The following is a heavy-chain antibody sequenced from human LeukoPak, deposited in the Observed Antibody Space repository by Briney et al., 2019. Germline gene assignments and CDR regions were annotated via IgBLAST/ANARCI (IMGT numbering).Heavy chain of an antibody. J-gene: IGHJ3*02. V-gene: IGHV3-21*01. CDR3: AREGTDAFDI. Sequence: PGGSLRLSCGASGFTFSTYTMNWVRQAPGKGLEWVPSISSSSNYIYYADSVKGRFTISRDNAKNSLYLQMNSLRAEDTAVYYCAREGTDAFDIWGQGTMVTVSS. CDR2: ISSSSNYI. CDR1: GFTFSTYT.